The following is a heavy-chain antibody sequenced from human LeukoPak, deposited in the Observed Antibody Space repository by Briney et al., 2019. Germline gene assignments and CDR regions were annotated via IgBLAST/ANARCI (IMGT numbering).Heavy chain of an antibody. D-gene: IGHD3-22*01. CDR2: VTGGGST. V-gene: IGHV3-23*01. Sequence: GGSLRLSCVASGFTFCSYGMSWVRQAPGKRLDWVSAVTGGGSTHYADSVTGRFTISRDSSKNTLYLQMNSLRAEDTAIYYCAKDRYSDTSGNHYESEQWGHGTLVTVSS. CDR3: AKDRYSDTSGNHYESEQ. J-gene: IGHJ4*01. CDR1: GFTFCSYG.